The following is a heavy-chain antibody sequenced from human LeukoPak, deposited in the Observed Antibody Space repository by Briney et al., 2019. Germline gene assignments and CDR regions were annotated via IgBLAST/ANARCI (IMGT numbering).Heavy chain of an antibody. Sequence: GGSLRLSCAASGFTFSSYGMHWVRQAPGKGLEWVAFIRYDGSNKYYADSVKGRFTISRDNSKNTLYLQMNSLRAEDTAVYYCARLILAAPDVYFDYWGQGTLVTVSS. D-gene: IGHD6-6*01. CDR2: IRYDGSNK. CDR3: ARLILAAPDVYFDY. CDR1: GFTFSSYG. J-gene: IGHJ4*02. V-gene: IGHV3-30*02.